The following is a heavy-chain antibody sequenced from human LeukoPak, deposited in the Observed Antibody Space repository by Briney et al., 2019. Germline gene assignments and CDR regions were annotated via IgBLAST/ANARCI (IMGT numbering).Heavy chain of an antibody. D-gene: IGHD5-18*01. CDR1: GGTFSSYA. V-gene: IGHV1-69*13. Sequence: GASVKVSCKASGGTFSSYAISWVRQAPGQGLEWMGGIIPIFGTANYAQRFQGRVTITADESTSTAYMELSSLRSDDTAVYYCARDQGWGKAMVLWGQGTLVTVSS. J-gene: IGHJ4*02. CDR2: IIPIFGTA. CDR3: ARDQGWGKAMVL.